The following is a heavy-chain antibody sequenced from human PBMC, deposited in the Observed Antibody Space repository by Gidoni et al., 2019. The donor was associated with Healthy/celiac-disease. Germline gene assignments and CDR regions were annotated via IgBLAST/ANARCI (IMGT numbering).Heavy chain of an antibody. V-gene: IGHV3-30*18. D-gene: IGHD2-15*01. J-gene: IGHJ4*02. CDR3: AKVRYCSGGSCYSWIDY. CDR1: GFTFSSYG. Sequence: QVQLVESGGGVVQPGRSLRLSCAASGFTFSSYGMHWVRQAPGKGLEWVAVISYDGSNKYYADSVKGRFTISRDNSKNTLYLQMNSLRAEDTAVYYCAKVRYCSGGSCYSWIDYWGQGTLVTVSS. CDR2: ISYDGSNK.